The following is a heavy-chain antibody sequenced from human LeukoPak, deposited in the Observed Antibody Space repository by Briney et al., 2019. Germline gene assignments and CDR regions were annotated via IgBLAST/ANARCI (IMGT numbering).Heavy chain of an antibody. CDR3: AKDRGSGSYSHYYFDY. Sequence: GRSLRLSCAASGFTFSSYAMHWVRQAPGKGLEWVSGISWNSGSIGYADSVKGRFTISRDNAKNSLYLQMNSLRAEDTALYYCAKDRGSGSYSHYYFDYWGQGTLVTVSS. D-gene: IGHD1-26*01. V-gene: IGHV3-9*01. CDR1: GFTFSSYA. CDR2: ISWNSGSI. J-gene: IGHJ4*02.